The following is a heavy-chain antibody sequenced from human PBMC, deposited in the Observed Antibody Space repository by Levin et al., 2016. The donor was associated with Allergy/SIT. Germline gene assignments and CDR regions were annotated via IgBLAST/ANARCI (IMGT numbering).Heavy chain of an antibody. J-gene: IGHJ4*02. CDR3: ARHSYCSTTNCLPDY. CDR1: GYSFTSYW. D-gene: IGHD2-2*01. V-gene: IGHV5-51*01. Sequence: KVSCKGSGYSFTSYWIGWVRQMPGKGLEWMGIIYPGDSDTRYSPSFQGQVTISADKSISTAYLQWSSLRASDSAMYYCARHSYCSTTNCLPDYWGQGTLVTVSS. CDR2: IYPGDSDT.